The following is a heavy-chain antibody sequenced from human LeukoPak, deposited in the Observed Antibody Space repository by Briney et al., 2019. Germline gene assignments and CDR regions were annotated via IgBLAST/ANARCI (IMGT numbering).Heavy chain of an antibody. Sequence: ASVKVSCKASGYTFTSYDINWVRQATGQGLEWMGWMNPNSGNTGYAQKFQGRVTMTRNTSISTAYTELSSLRSEDTAVYYCARVPIVGLRYFDWLKRYDAFDIWGQGTMVTVSS. J-gene: IGHJ3*02. V-gene: IGHV1-8*01. CDR1: GYTFTSYD. CDR2: MNPNSGNT. CDR3: ARVPIVGLRYFDWLKRYDAFDI. D-gene: IGHD3-9*01.